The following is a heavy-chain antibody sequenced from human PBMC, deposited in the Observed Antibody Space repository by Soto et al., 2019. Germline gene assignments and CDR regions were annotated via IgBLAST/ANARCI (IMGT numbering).Heavy chain of an antibody. V-gene: IGHV4-30-4*01. J-gene: IGHJ5*02. CDR2: IYYSGST. CDR1: GGSISSGDYY. Sequence: PSETLSLTCTVSGGSISSGDYYWSWIRQPPGKGLEWIGYIYYSGSTYYNPSLKSRVTISVDTSKNQFSLKLSSVTAADTSVYYCARASGGYSYGWDWFDPCGQGSLVTVSS. D-gene: IGHD5-18*01. CDR3: ARASGGYSYGWDWFDP.